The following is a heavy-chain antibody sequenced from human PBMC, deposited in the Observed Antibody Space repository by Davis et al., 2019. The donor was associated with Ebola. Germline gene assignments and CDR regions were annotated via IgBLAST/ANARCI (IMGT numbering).Heavy chain of an antibody. J-gene: IGHJ6*02. CDR1: GFSLSNARVG. CDR2: IFSNDEK. V-gene: IGHV2-26*01. D-gene: IGHD3-10*01. CDR3: ARIQELWFGELLYYYYYGMDV. Sequence: SGPTLVKPTETLTLTCTVSGFSLSNARVGVSWIRQPPGKALEWLAHIFSNDEKSYSTSLKSRLTISKDTSKSQVVLTMTNMDPVDTATYYCARIQELWFGELLYYYYYGMDVWGQGTTVTVSS.